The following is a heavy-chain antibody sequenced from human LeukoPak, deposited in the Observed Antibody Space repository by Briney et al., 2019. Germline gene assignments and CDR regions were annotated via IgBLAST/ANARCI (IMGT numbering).Heavy chain of an antibody. CDR1: GGSLSRYY. V-gene: IGHV4-59*12. CDR3: ARPGGRGGARTAARYFDL. J-gene: IGHJ2*01. D-gene: IGHD6-25*01. Sequence: SETLSLTCTVSGGSLSRYYWSWIRQPPGKRLEWIGYIFYSGSTNYNPSLKSRVTISVDTSKNQFSLKLSSVTAADTAVYYCARPGGRGGARTAARYFDLWGRGALVTVSS. CDR2: IFYSGST.